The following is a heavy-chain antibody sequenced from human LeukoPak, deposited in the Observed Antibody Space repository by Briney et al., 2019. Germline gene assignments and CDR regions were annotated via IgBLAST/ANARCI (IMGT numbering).Heavy chain of an antibody. V-gene: IGHV4-61*01. CDR1: GYSISSGYY. CDR3: ARLPLYDFWSGPLDY. D-gene: IGHD3-3*01. CDR2: IYYSGST. Sequence: SETLSLTCAVSGYSISSGYYWSWIRQPPGKGLEWIGYIYYSGSTNYNPSLKSRVTISVDTSKNQFSLKLSSVTAADTAVYYCARLPLYDFWSGPLDYWGQGTLVTVSS. J-gene: IGHJ4*02.